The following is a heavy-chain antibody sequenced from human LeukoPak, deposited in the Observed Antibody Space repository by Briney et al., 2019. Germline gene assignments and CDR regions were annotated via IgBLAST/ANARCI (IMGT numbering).Heavy chain of an antibody. CDR2: IIPIFGTA. V-gene: IGHV1-69*13. Sequence: GASVKVSCKASGGTFSSYAISWVRQAPGQGLEWMGGIIPIFGTANYAQKFQGRVTITADESTSTAYMELSSLRSEDTAVYYCARVYCSGGSCYVYYYGMDVWGQGTTVTVSS. D-gene: IGHD2-15*01. CDR1: GGTFSSYA. J-gene: IGHJ6*02. CDR3: ARVYCSGGSCYVYYYGMDV.